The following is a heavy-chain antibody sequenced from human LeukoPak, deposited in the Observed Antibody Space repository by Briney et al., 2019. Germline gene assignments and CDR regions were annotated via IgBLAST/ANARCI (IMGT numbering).Heavy chain of an antibody. D-gene: IGHD3-3*01. Sequence: ASVKVSCKASGYTFTSYDINWVRQATGQGLEWMGWISAYNGNTNYAQKLQGRVTMTTDTSTSTAYMELRSLRSDDTAVYYCARGNFWSASRDAFDIWGQGTMVTVSS. CDR2: ISAYNGNT. V-gene: IGHV1-18*01. CDR1: GYTFTSYD. CDR3: ARGNFWSASRDAFDI. J-gene: IGHJ3*02.